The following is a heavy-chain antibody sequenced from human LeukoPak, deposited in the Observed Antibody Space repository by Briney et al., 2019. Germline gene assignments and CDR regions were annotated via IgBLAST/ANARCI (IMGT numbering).Heavy chain of an antibody. CDR1: GFTFRGYA. Sequence: PGGSLRLSCAASGFTFRGYAMAWVRQAPGKGLEWVSTITDSGDVTYYTDSVKGRFTISRDNSKNTLYLQMNSLRAEDTAVYYCARDQSVEQQPQVWGKGTTVTVSS. V-gene: IGHV3-23*01. CDR2: ITDSGDVT. J-gene: IGHJ6*04. CDR3: ARDQSVEQQPQV. D-gene: IGHD6-13*01.